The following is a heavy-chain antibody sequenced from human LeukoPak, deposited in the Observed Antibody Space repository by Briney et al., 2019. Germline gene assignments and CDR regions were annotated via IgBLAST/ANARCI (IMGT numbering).Heavy chain of an antibody. CDR1: GGSISSYS. CDR2: IYTSGST. Sequence: SETLSLTCTVSGGSISSYSWSWIRQPAGKGLEWIGRIYTSGSTNYNPSLKSRVTMSLDTSKNQFSLKLSSVTAADTAVYYCASAYYDFLTGYQYDAFDIWGQGTMVTVSS. D-gene: IGHD3-9*01. CDR3: ASAYYDFLTGYQYDAFDI. V-gene: IGHV4-4*07. J-gene: IGHJ3*02.